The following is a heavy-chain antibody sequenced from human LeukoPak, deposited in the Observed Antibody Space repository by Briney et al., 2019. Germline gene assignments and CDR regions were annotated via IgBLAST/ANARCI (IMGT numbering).Heavy chain of an antibody. CDR1: GGTISSYY. Sequence: SETLALTCTVSGGTISSYYWSWIRQPPGKGLEWIGYIYYSGSANYNPSLKSRVTISVDTSKNQFSLKLSSVTAADTAVYYCARVPVWLYDSSGYYSPYYYYYMDVWGKGTTVTVSS. J-gene: IGHJ6*03. CDR3: ARVPVWLYDSSGYYSPYYYYYMDV. V-gene: IGHV4-59*01. D-gene: IGHD3-22*01. CDR2: IYYSGSA.